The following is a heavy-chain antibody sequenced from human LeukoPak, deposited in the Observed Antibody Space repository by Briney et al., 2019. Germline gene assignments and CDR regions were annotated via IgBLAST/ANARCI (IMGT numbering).Heavy chain of an antibody. Sequence: GGSLRLSCAASGFTFDDYGMSWVRQAPGKWPEWVSAISGSGGSTYYADSVKGRFTISRDNSKNTLYLQMNSLRAEDTAVYYCAAHLLAVASKIDYWGQGTLVTVSS. CDR2: ISGSGGST. CDR1: GFTFDDYG. V-gene: IGHV3-23*01. D-gene: IGHD6-19*01. CDR3: AAHLLAVASKIDY. J-gene: IGHJ4*02.